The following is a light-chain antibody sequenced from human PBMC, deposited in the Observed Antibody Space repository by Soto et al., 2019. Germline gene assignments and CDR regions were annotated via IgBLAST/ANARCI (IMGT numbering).Light chain of an antibody. J-gene: IGKJ1*01. V-gene: IGKV3-20*01. CDR1: QSVSSSS. CDR2: GAS. CDR3: QQYGGSPRT. Sequence: EIVLTQSPGTLSLSPGERATLSCRASQSVSSSSLAWYQQKRGQAPRLLIHGASNRATGIPDRFRGSGSGTDFTLTISRLEPEDFAVYYCQQYGGSPRTFGQGTKVEVK.